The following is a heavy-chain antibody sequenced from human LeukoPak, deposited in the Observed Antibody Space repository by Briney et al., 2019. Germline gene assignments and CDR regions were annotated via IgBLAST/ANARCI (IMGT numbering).Heavy chain of an antibody. Sequence: SETLSLTCTVSGGSISSSSYYWGWIRQPPGKGLEWIGSIYYRGSTYYNPSLKSRVTISVDTSKNQSSLKLSSVTAADTAVYYCARLIWFGELSGYGMDVWGQGTTVTVSS. CDR1: GGSISSSSYY. J-gene: IGHJ6*02. CDR2: IYYRGST. CDR3: ARLIWFGELSGYGMDV. D-gene: IGHD3-10*01. V-gene: IGHV4-39*01.